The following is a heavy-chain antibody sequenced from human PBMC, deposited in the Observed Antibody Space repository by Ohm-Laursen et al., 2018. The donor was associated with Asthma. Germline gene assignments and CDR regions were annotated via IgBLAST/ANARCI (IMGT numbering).Heavy chain of an antibody. V-gene: IGHV3-48*01. J-gene: IGHJ4*02. CDR3: AKNDAAAAGLPDY. D-gene: IGHD6-13*01. Sequence: SLRLSCSASGFTFSSYAMSWARQAPGKGLEWVSYISRSTSRIQYAESVKGRFTISRDNAKNSLYLEMNSLRAEDTAVYYCAKNDAAAAGLPDYWGQGTLVTVSS. CDR1: GFTFSSYA. CDR2: ISRSTSRI.